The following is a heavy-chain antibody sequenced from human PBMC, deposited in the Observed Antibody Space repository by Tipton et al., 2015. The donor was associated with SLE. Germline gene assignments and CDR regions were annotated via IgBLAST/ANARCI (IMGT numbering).Heavy chain of an antibody. J-gene: IGHJ6*02. V-gene: IGHV4-28*02. CDR3: ASGWGGGPLTIFGVPHPMDV. CDR1: VYSISSSHW. D-gene: IGHD3-3*01. CDR2: IYYGGTI. Sequence: TLSLTCNVSVYSISSSHWWGWIRQPPGKGLEWIGHIYYGGTIYYNPSLKSRVTISLDTSKNQFSLRLSSATAADTAVYYCASGWGGGPLTIFGVPHPMDVWGQGTTVTVSS.